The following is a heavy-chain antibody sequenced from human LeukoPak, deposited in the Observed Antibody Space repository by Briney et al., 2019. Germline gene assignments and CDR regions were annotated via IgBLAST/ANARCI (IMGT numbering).Heavy chain of an antibody. CDR2: IYPGDFDN. Sequence: GESLKISCKGSGYGFTTNWIGWVRQTPGKGLEWMGIIYPGDFDNRYSPSFQGHVTISVDNSISTAYLQWSSLRASDTAMYYCARLVGGASGWYEGRGDFDCWGQGTLVTVS. J-gene: IGHJ4*02. CDR3: ARLVGGASGWYEGRGDFDC. D-gene: IGHD6-19*01. CDR1: GYGFTTNW. V-gene: IGHV5-51*01.